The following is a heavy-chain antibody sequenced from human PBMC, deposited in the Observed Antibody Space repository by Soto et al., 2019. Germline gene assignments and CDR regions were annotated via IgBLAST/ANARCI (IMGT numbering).Heavy chain of an antibody. V-gene: IGHV4-34*01. CDR3: AREGGITMVRGVISYYGMDV. D-gene: IGHD3-10*01. J-gene: IGHJ6*02. CDR1: GGSFSGYY. CDR2: INHSGST. Sequence: SETLSLTCAVYGGSFSGYYWSWIRQPPGKGLEWIGEINHSGSTNYNPSLKSRVTISVDTSKNQFSLKLSSVTAADTAVYYCAREGGITMVRGVISYYGMDVWGQGTTVTVSS.